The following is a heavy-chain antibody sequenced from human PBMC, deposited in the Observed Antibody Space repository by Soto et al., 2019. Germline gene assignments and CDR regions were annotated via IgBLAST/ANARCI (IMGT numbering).Heavy chain of an antibody. CDR3: AKLYDSSGYYYLRDY. CDR1: GFTFSSYA. J-gene: IGHJ4*02. D-gene: IGHD3-22*01. Sequence: GGSLRLSCAASGFTFSSYAMSWVHQAPGKGLEWVSAISGSGGSTYYADSVKGRFTISRDNSKNTLYLQMNSLRAEDTAVYYCAKLYDSSGYYYLRDYWGQGTLVTVSS. V-gene: IGHV3-23*01. CDR2: ISGSGGST.